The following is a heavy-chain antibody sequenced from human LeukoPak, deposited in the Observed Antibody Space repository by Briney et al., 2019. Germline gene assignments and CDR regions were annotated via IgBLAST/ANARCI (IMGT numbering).Heavy chain of an antibody. CDR3: ARDGDNGWDFDC. J-gene: IGHJ4*02. CDR2: IRYDGSNK. Sequence: PGGSLRLSCAASGFTFSSYGMHWVRQAPGKGLEWVAFIRYDGSNKYYADSVKGRFTISRDNSKNTLYLQMNSLRAEDTAVYYCARDGDNGWDFDCWGQGTLVTVSS. V-gene: IGHV3-30*02. D-gene: IGHD6-19*01. CDR1: GFTFSSYG.